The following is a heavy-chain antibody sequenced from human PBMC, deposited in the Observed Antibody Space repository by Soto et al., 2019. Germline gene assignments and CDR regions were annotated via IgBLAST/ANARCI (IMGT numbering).Heavy chain of an antibody. D-gene: IGHD4-17*01. CDR3: ARATYGDQIVY. CDR1: GFTFSSYG. J-gene: IGHJ4*02. Sequence: GGSLRLSCASSGFTFSSYGMHWVRQAPGKGLEWVAVIWYDGSDKYYADSVKGRFTIARDNSKNTLYLQMNSLRAEDTTVYYWARATYGDQIVYWGQGT. CDR2: IWYDGSDK. V-gene: IGHV3-33*01.